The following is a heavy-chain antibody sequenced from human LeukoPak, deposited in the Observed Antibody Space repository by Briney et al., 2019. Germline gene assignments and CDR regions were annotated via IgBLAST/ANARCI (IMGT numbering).Heavy chain of an antibody. J-gene: IGHJ1*01. V-gene: IGHV1-2*02. CDR3: ARIYYYDTEVRPTEH. D-gene: IGHD3-22*01. CDR1: GYTFTGYY. CDR2: INPNSGGT. Sequence: ASVKVSCKASGYTFTGYYMHWVRQAPGQGLEWMGWINPNSGGTNYAQKFQGRVTMTRDTSISTAYMELSRLRSDDTAVYYCARIYYYDTEVRPTEHWGQGTLVTVSS.